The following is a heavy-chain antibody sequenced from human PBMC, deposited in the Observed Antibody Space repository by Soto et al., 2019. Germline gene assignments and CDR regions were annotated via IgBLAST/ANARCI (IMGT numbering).Heavy chain of an antibody. V-gene: IGHV3-9*01. CDR2: ISWNSGSI. J-gene: IGHJ4*02. CDR3: AKDRGVVLSFYFDY. CDR1: GFTFDDYA. D-gene: IGHD2-15*01. Sequence: EVQLVESGGGLVQPGRSLRLSCAASGFTFDDYAMHWVRQAPGKGLEWVPGISWNSGSIGYADSVKGRFTISRDNAKNSLYLQMTSLRAEDTALYYCAKDRGVVLSFYFDYWGQGTLVTVSS.